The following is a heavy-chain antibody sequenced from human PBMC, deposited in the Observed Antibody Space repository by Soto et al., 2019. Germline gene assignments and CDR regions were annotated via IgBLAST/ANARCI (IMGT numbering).Heavy chain of an antibody. V-gene: IGHV4-30-2*01. CDR2: IYHSGST. Sequence: QLQLQESGSGLVKPSETLSLTCVVSGGAISSGGYSWSWIRQPLGKGLEWIGNIYHSGSTYYNPSLKSRLTISVDKSKNQFSLKLTSVTAADTAVYYWARTQWDYDILTGRIWGAFNIWGQGKMVTVSS. D-gene: IGHD3-9*01. CDR3: ARTQWDYDILTGRIWGAFNI. J-gene: IGHJ3*02. CDR1: GGAISSGGYS.